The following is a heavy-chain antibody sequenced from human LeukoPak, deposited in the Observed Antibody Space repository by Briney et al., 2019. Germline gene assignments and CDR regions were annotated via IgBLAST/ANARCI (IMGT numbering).Heavy chain of an antibody. CDR2: TYYRSNWYN. V-gene: IGHV6-1*01. J-gene: IGHJ4*02. Sequence: SQTLSLTCAISGDSVSSNVPAWNWIRQSPSRGLEWLGRTYYRSNWYNHYAVSVKSRITINADTSKNQVSLQLNSVTPEDTAVYYCARGQNYAFGSWGQGTLVAVSS. D-gene: IGHD1-7*01. CDR1: GDSVSSNVPA. CDR3: ARGQNYAFGS.